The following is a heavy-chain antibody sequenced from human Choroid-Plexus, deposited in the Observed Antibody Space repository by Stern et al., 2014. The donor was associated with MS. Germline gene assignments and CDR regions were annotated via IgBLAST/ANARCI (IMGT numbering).Heavy chain of an antibody. Sequence: VQLGQSGGGVVQPGRPLRLSCVASGFTFGSCAMHWVRQAPGKGLEWEAGVSYDGRNKYYADSVKGRFTISRDNSQNTLYMQMSSLRPEDTAVYYCAKDRQYLTYFFDHWGQGSLVTVSS. D-gene: IGHD2/OR15-2a*01. J-gene: IGHJ5*02. CDR1: GFTFGSCA. CDR3: AKDRQYLTYFFDH. V-gene: IGHV3-30*18. CDR2: VSYDGRNK.